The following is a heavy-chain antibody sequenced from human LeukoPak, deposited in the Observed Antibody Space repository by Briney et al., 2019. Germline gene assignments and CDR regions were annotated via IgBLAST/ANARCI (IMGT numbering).Heavy chain of an antibody. CDR1: GYTFTSYY. D-gene: IGHD2-2*01. Sequence: AASVKVSCKASGYTFTSYYMHWVRQAPGQGLEWMGIINPSGGSTSYAQKFQGRVTMTRDTSTSTVYMELSSLRSDDTALYYCARVVIVVVGAAGTYYFESWGQGTLVTVSS. CDR2: INPSGGST. J-gene: IGHJ4*02. CDR3: ARVVIVVVGAAGTYYFES. V-gene: IGHV1-46*01.